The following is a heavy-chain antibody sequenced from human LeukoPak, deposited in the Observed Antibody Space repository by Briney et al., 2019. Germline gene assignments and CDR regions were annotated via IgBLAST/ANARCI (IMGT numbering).Heavy chain of an antibody. V-gene: IGHV4-4*07. CDR1: GGSISSYY. CDR3: ARDTSYYDSSGYYYVSRRGYFDY. D-gene: IGHD3-22*01. J-gene: IGHJ4*02. Sequence: SETLSLTCTVSGGSISSYYWSWIRQPAGKGLEWIGRIYNSGSTNYNPSLKSRVTMSVDTSKNQFSLKLSSVTAADTAVYYCARDTSYYDSSGYYYVSRRGYFDYWGQGTLVTVSS. CDR2: IYNSGST.